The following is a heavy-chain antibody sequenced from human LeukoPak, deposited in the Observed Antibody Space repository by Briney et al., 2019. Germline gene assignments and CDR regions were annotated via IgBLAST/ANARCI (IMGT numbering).Heavy chain of an antibody. J-gene: IGHJ4*02. Sequence: GGSLRLSCAASGFTFSSYWMSWVRQAPGKGLEWVANIKQDGSEKYYVDSVKGRFTISRDNAKNSLYLQMNSLRAKDTAVYYCEATGGDFDYWGQGTLVTVSS. CDR3: EATGGDFDY. D-gene: IGHD5-12*01. V-gene: IGHV3-7*01. CDR2: IKQDGSEK. CDR1: GFTFSSYW.